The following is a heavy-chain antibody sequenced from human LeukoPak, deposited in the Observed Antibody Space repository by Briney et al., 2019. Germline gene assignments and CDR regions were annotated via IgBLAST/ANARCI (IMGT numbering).Heavy chain of an antibody. Sequence: PGGSLRLSCAASGFTFSSYAMSWVRQAPGKGLEWVSAISGSGGSTHYADSVKGRFTISRDNSKNTLYLQMNSLRAEDTAVYYCAKDLAVAGTFYFDYWGQGTLVTVSS. CDR2: ISGSGGST. D-gene: IGHD6-19*01. CDR3: AKDLAVAGTFYFDY. CDR1: GFTFSSYA. J-gene: IGHJ4*02. V-gene: IGHV3-23*01.